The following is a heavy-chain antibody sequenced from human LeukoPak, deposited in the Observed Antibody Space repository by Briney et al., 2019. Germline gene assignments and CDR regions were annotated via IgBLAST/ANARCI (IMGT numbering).Heavy chain of an antibody. CDR1: GGSISTSGYY. D-gene: IGHD3-22*01. Sequence: SETLSLTCTVSGGSISTSGYYWGWIRQPPGKGLEWIATVSYTGSTYYNPSLKSRVTISPDTSKNQFSLQLTSVSAADTAVYYCAGYYHDGSGYLVCGQGTLVTVSP. CDR3: AGYYHDGSGYLV. CDR2: VSYTGST. V-gene: IGHV4-39*01. J-gene: IGHJ4*02.